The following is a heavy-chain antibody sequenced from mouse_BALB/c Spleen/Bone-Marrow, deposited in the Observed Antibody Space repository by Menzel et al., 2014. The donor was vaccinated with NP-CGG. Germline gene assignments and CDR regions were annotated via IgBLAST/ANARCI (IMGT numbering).Heavy chain of an antibody. CDR3: ARDYDYFFDY. Sequence: EVQLQQSGAELVKPGASVKSSCTASGFNIKDTYMHWVKQRPEQGLEWIGWIDPANGNTKYDPNFQGKATITADTSSNTAYLQLSSLTSEDTAVYYCARDYDYFFDYWGQGTTLTVSS. CDR1: GFNIKDTY. CDR2: IDPANGNT. V-gene: IGHV14-3*02. J-gene: IGHJ2*01. D-gene: IGHD2-4*01.